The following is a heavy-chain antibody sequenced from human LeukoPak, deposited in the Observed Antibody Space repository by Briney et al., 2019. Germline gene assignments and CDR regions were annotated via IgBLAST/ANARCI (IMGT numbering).Heavy chain of an antibody. V-gene: IGHV4-34*01. Sequence: SETLSLTCAVYGGSFSGYYWSWIRQPPGKGLEWIGEINHSGSTNYNPSLKSRVTISVDTSKNQFSLKLSSVTAADTAVYYCARVVVPAATYNWFDPWGQGTLVTVSS. CDR2: INHSGST. CDR3: ARVVVPAATYNWFDP. D-gene: IGHD2-2*01. CDR1: GGSFSGYY. J-gene: IGHJ5*02.